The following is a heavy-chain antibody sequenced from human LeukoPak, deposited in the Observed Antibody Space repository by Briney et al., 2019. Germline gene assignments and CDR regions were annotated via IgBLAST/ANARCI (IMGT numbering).Heavy chain of an antibody. J-gene: IGHJ4*02. CDR2: TYTSGST. CDR3: AKTTWIQLWYDY. V-gene: IGHV4-61*02. Sequence: SETLSLTCTVSGGSISSGSYYWSWIRQPAGKGLEWIGRTYTSGSTNYNPSLKSRVTISVDTSKNQFSLESSSVTAADTAVYYCAKTTWIQLWYDYWGQGILVTVFS. D-gene: IGHD5-18*01. CDR1: GGSISSGSYY.